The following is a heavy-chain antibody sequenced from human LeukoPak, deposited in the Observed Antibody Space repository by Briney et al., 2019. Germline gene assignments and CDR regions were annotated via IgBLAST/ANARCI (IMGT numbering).Heavy chain of an antibody. CDR1: GFSFSNHG. CDR2: IWHDGNNK. D-gene: IGHD3-10*01. CDR3: ARDSYQDYYGRFDP. J-gene: IGHJ5*02. V-gene: IGHV3-33*01. Sequence: GGSLRLSCAASGFSFSNHGMHWVRQAPGKRLEWVAVIWHDGNNKRYANSVNGRFTISRDNSENTLYLQMNGLTAEDTAMYYCARDSYQDYYGRFDPWGQGTLVIVSS.